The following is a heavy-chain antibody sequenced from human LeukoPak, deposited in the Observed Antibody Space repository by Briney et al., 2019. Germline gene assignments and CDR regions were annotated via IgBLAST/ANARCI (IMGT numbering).Heavy chain of an antibody. CDR3: AKPNCNSATCLTWSPSYLDY. Sequence: GRSLRLSCAASGFTFNSYGIHWVRQAPGKGLEWVAVISYDGSNKYYADSVKGRFTISRDNSKNTLYLQMNSLRAEDTAVYYCAKPNCNSATCLTWSPSYLDYWGQGTLVTVSS. CDR1: GFTFNSYG. V-gene: IGHV3-30*18. J-gene: IGHJ4*02. D-gene: IGHD2-2*01. CDR2: ISYDGSNK.